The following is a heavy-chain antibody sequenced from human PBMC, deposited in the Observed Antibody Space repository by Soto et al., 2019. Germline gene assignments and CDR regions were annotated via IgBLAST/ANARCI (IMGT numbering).Heavy chain of an antibody. CDR1: GFTFSNYW. V-gene: IGHV3-74*01. CDR3: ARDNWNTV. Sequence: GGSLRLSCAASGFTFSNYWMHWVRQAPGKGLVWVSRVNGDGSSTFYADSVKGRFTISRDNAENTVFLQMNSLRAEDTAVYYCARDNWNTVWGQGTMVTVSS. D-gene: IGHD1-20*01. J-gene: IGHJ3*01. CDR2: VNGDGSST.